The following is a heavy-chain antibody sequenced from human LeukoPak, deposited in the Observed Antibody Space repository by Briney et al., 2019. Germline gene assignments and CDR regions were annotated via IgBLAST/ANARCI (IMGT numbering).Heavy chain of an antibody. V-gene: IGHV3-7*01. D-gene: IGHD2-15*01. CDR2: IRQDGSEK. Sequence: PGGSPRLSCAASGFTFSSYWMTWVRQAPGKGLEWVANIRQDGSEKYVDSVKGRFTISRDNAKNSLYLQMNSLRAEDTAVYYCTRDTGCSGGTCYSFYDYWGQGTLVTVSS. CDR3: TRDTGCSGGTCYSFYDY. J-gene: IGHJ4*02. CDR1: GFTFSSYW.